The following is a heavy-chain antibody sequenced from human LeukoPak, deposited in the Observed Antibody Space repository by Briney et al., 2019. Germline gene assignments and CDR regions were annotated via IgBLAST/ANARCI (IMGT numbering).Heavy chain of an antibody. CDR2: ISGSGGST. J-gene: IGHJ4*02. CDR1: GFTFSSYA. CDR3: AKSPLYRGVRETVGNY. Sequence: PGGSLRLSCAASGFTFSSYAMSWVRQAPGKGLEWVSAISGSGGSTYYADSVKGRFTISRDNSKNTLYLQMNSLRAEDTAVYYCAKSPLYRGVRETVGNYWGQGTLVTVSS. D-gene: IGHD3-10*01. V-gene: IGHV3-23*01.